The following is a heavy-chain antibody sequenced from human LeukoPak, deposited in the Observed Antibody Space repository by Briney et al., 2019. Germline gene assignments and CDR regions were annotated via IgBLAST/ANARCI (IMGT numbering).Heavy chain of an antibody. D-gene: IGHD3-16*01. CDR1: GFTFSDYY. J-gene: IGHJ3*02. Sequence: GGSLRLSCAASGFTFSDYYMSWIRQAPGKGLEWVSYISSSGSTTYYADSVKGRFTISRDNAKNSLYLQTNSLRAEDTAVYYCARAMSAWGVAFDIWGQGTMVTVSS. V-gene: IGHV3-11*04. CDR3: ARAMSAWGVAFDI. CDR2: ISSSGSTT.